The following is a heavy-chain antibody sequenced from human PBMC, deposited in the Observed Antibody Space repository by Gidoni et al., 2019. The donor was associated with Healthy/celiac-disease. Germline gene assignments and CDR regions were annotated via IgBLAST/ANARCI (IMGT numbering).Heavy chain of an antibody. V-gene: IGHV3-30-3*01. CDR2: LSYDGSNH. Sequence: QVQLVEAGGGVVQPGRSRRLSCAASGCTCRSDAMNWVRPAPGKGPEWVAVLSYDGSNHYYADSVKGRFTISRHNSKNTLYLQMNSLRAEDTAVYYCARDPLRVNYYGSGRLHYFDYWGQGTLVTVSS. CDR1: GCTCRSDA. J-gene: IGHJ4*02. CDR3: ARDPLRVNYYGSGRLHYFDY. D-gene: IGHD3-10*01.